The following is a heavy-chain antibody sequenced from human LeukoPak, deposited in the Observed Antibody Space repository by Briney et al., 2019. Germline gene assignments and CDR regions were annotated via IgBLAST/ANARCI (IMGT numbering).Heavy chain of an antibody. J-gene: IGHJ4*02. CDR1: GASIISGSYY. CDR2: IYPSGST. D-gene: IGHD6-19*01. CDR3: ARSSGSSGWRYFDY. V-gene: IGHV4-61*02. Sequence: PSETPSLTCTVSGASIISGSYYWSWIRQPAGKGLEWIGRIYPSGSTNYNPSLKSRVTISVDTSKNQFSLKLNSVTAADTAVYYCARSSGSSGWRYFDYWGQGTLVTVSS.